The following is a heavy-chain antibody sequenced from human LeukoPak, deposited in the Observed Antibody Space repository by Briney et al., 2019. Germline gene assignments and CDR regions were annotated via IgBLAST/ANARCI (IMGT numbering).Heavy chain of an antibody. D-gene: IGHD2-2*01. CDR1: GFTFSSYW. CDR2: IKQDGSEK. V-gene: IGHV3-7*03. J-gene: IGHJ4*02. Sequence: PGVSLRLSCAASGFTFSSYWMSWVRQAPGKGLEWVANIKQDGSEKYYVDSVKGRFTISRDNAKNSLYLQMNSLRAEDTAVYYCARVAYCSSTSCFDYWGQGTLVTVSS. CDR3: ARVAYCSSTSCFDY.